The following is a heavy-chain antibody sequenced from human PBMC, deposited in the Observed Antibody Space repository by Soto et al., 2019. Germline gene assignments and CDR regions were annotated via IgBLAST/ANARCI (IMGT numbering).Heavy chain of an antibody. V-gene: IGHV4-30-4*01. CDR2: IYYSGDT. CDR1: GGSISGGEYY. CDR3: ARGRGTPGYFFY. J-gene: IGHJ4*03. Sequence: PSETLSLTCTVSGGSISGGEYYWSWIRQSPGKGLEWIGYIYYSGDTSYTPSLKSRLSIFLHTSKNQFSLELSSVTAADTAVYYCARGRGTPGYFFYGGQGTLVTVSA. D-gene: IGHD1-1*01.